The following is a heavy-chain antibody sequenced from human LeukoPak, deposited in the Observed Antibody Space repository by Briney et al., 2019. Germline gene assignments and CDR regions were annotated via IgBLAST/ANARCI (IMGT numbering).Heavy chain of an antibody. D-gene: IGHD3-22*01. CDR1: GGSFSGYY. CDR3: AAQGYDGFYNGMDV. Sequence: PSETLSLTCTVSGGSFSGYYWTWIRQPPGRGLEWIGYIYHSGSTNYNPSLRSRVTISVDTSKNQFSLKLSSVTAADTAVYYCAAQGYDGFYNGMDVWGQGTTVTVSS. CDR2: IYHSGST. V-gene: IGHV4-59*01. J-gene: IGHJ6*02.